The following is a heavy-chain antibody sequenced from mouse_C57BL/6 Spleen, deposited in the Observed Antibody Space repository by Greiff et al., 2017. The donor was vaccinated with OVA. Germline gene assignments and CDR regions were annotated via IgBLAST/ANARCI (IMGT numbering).Heavy chain of an antibody. V-gene: IGHV1-39*01. D-gene: IGHD1-1*01. CDR3: AGRVTTDWYFDV. J-gene: IGHJ1*03. CDR2: T. Sequence: TSYNQKFKGKATLTVDQSSSTAYMQLNSLTSEDSAVYYCAGRVTTDWYFDVWGTGTTVTVSS.